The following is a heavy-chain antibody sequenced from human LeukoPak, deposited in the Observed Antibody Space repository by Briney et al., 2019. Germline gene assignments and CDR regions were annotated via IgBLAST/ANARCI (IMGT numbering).Heavy chain of an antibody. CDR2: ISTYSCKT. Sequence: SVKVSCKASGYTFTSCGISWVRQAPGQGREWMGWISTYSCKTNYSQKYQARVTMTTDTSTTTPYMELRSLRSDDTAVYYCARDQQWLDPARHGFDYWGQGTLVTVSS. V-gene: IGHV1-18*01. CDR3: ARDQQWLDPARHGFDY. J-gene: IGHJ4*02. CDR1: GYTFTSCG. D-gene: IGHD6-19*01.